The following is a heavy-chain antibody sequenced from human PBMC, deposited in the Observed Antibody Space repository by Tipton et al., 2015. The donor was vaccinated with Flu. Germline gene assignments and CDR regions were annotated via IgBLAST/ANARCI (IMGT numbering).Heavy chain of an antibody. CDR3: ARDLGKGAY. V-gene: IGHV3-74*01. D-gene: IGHD3-16*01. J-gene: IGHJ4*02. CDR2: INSDGYSI. CDR1: GFTFSSYW. Sequence: SLRLSCAASGFTFSSYWMYWVRQAPGEGLVWVSRINSDGYSISYADSVKGRFTISRDNAKNTVYLQMNSLRAEDTAVYYCARDLGKGAYWGQGTLVTVSS.